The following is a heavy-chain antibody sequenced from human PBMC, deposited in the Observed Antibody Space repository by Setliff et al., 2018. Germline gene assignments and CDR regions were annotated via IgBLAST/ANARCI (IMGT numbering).Heavy chain of an antibody. D-gene: IGHD3-10*01. CDR3: ARVESMVRGKNILRHFDY. J-gene: IGHJ4*02. Sequence: ASVKVSCKASGYTFTDYGITWVRQAPGQGLEWMGWISGHTGNTYYAHRFQGRVTLTTDTSTGTAYMELGSLTTDDTAVYYCARVESMVRGKNILRHFDYWGQGIQVTVSS. CDR2: ISGHTGNT. CDR1: GYTFTDYG. V-gene: IGHV1-18*01.